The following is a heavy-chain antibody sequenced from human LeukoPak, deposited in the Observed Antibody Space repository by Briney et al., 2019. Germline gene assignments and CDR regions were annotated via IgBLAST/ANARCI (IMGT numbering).Heavy chain of an antibody. V-gene: IGHV3-23*01. J-gene: IGHJ4*02. CDR3: AKASYGSGSYYFDY. CDR2: ISGGGGST. Sequence: GGSLRLSCAASGFTFSSYAMSWVRQAPGKGLEWVSAISGGGGSTYYADSVKGRFIISRDNSKNTLYLQMNSLRAEDTAVYYCAKASYGSGSYYFDYWGQGTLVTVSS. D-gene: IGHD3-10*01. CDR1: GFTFSSYA.